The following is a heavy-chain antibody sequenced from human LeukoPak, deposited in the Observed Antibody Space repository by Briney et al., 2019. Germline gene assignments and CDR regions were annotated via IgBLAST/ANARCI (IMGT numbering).Heavy chain of an antibody. J-gene: IGHJ4*02. V-gene: IGHV3-53*01. D-gene: IGHD5-12*01. CDR2: IYNDGSRT. CDR1: GFTFTSNY. Sequence: PGGSLRLSCAASGFTFTSNYMSWVRQAPGKGLEWVSLIYNDGSRTYYADSVRGRFTISRDTSEGPVYLQMDSLRPEDTAVYYCATDGYHYFDYWGQGTLVTVSS. CDR3: ATDGYHYFDY.